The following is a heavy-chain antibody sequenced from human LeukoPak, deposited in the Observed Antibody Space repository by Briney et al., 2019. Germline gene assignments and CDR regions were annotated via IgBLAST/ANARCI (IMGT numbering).Heavy chain of an antibody. CDR2: IIPILGIA. J-gene: IGHJ4*02. CDR1: GGTFSSYA. CDR3: AREYCSGGSCYPNVFDY. V-gene: IGHV1-69*04. Sequence: SVKVSCKASGGTFSSYAISWVRQAPGQGLEWMGRIIPILGIANYAQKFQGRVTITADKSTSTAYMELSSLRSEDTALYYCAREYCSGGSCYPNVFDYWGQGTLVTVSS. D-gene: IGHD2-15*01.